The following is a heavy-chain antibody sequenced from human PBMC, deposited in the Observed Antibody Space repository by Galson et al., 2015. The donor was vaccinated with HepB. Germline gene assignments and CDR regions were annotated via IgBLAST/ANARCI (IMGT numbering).Heavy chain of an antibody. CDR3: ARAPTLTGSADY. Sequence: SVKVSCKASGYTFTNYYIHWVRQAPGQGLEWMGIFNPSGDSASYAEKFQGRVTMTRDTSTNKVYMELSSLRSEDTAVYYCARAPTLTGSADYWGQGTLVTISS. D-gene: IGHD3-9*01. V-gene: IGHV1-46*03. J-gene: IGHJ4*02. CDR2: FNPSGDSA. CDR1: GYTFTNYY.